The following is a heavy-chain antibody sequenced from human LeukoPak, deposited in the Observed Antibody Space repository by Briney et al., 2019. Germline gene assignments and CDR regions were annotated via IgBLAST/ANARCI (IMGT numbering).Heavy chain of an antibody. J-gene: IGHJ4*02. CDR1: GSSLNELS. D-gene: IGHD5-18*01. V-gene: IGHV1-24*01. CDR2: FDVIDAKT. Sequence: ASVKVSCTVSGSSLNELSLYWVRQAPGKGLEWMGGFDVIDAKTFYAQKFQGRVTMTEDSSTDTAYMELSSLRSDDTAFYYCAAGRPYSLLDYWGQGTLLTVSS. CDR3: AAGRPYSLLDY.